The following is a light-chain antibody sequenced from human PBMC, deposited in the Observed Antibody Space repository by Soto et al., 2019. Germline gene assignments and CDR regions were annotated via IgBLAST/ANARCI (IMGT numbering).Light chain of an antibody. CDR1: QSIRSW. V-gene: IGKV1-5*03. J-gene: IGKJ4*01. CDR2: KAS. CDR3: QQYNSYIS. Sequence: DIQMTPSPSTLSASVGDRVTMTCRASQSIRSWLAWYQQKPGRAPKLLIHKASSLEGGVPSRFSGSGSGAEFTLTISSLQADDVATYYCQQYNSYISFGGGTKVEIK.